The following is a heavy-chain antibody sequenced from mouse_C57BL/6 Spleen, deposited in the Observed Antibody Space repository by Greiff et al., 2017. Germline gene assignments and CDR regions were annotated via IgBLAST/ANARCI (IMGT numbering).Heavy chain of an antibody. CDR1: GFNIKNTY. Sequence: EVQRVESVAELVRPGASVKLSCTASGFNIKNTYMHWVKQRPEQGLEWIGRIDPANGNTKYAPKFQGKATITADTSSNTAYLQLSSLTSEDTAIYYCARDWIYGYDGYYAMDYWGQGTSVTVSS. V-gene: IGHV14-3*01. CDR3: ARDWIYGYDGYYAMDY. D-gene: IGHD2-2*01. J-gene: IGHJ4*01. CDR2: IDPANGNT.